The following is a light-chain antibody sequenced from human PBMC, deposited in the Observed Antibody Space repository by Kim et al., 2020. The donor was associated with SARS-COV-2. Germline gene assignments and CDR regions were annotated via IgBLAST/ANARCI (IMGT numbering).Light chain of an antibody. V-gene: IGKV1-5*03. CDR1: QNIGGW. CDR3: QQYQTYSFN. Sequence: DIQMTQSPSTLSAYVGDRVVITCRASQNIGGWLTWYQHKPGKAPKLLIYGASILESGVPSRFSGSGSGTEFTLTISSLQSDDFATYYCQQYQTYSFNFGPGTKVDIK. CDR2: GAS. J-gene: IGKJ3*01.